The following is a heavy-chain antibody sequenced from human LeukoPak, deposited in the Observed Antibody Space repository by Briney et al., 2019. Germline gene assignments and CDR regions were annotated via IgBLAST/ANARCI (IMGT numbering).Heavy chain of an antibody. Sequence: PGRSLRLSCAASRFTFSSYGMHWVRQAPGKGLEWVAVISYDGSNKYYADSVKGRFTISRDNSKNTLYLQMNSLRAEDTAVYYCAKDFNQWLALVAPIFQHWGQGTLVTVSS. CDR3: AKDFNQWLALVAPIFQH. V-gene: IGHV3-30*18. CDR2: ISYDGSNK. D-gene: IGHD6-19*01. CDR1: RFTFSSYG. J-gene: IGHJ1*01.